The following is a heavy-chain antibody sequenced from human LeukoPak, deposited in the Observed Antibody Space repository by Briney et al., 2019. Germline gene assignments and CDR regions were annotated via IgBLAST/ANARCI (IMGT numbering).Heavy chain of an antibody. D-gene: IGHD3-10*01. Sequence: GSLRLSCAASGFTFSSYALSWVRQAPGKGLEWVSAISGSGGSTYYADSVKGRFTISRDNSKNTLYLQMNSLRAEDTAVYYCAKNPVPYGSGSFDYWGQGTLVTVSS. CDR2: ISGSGGST. CDR3: AKNPVPYGSGSFDY. CDR1: GFTFSSYA. V-gene: IGHV3-23*01. J-gene: IGHJ4*02.